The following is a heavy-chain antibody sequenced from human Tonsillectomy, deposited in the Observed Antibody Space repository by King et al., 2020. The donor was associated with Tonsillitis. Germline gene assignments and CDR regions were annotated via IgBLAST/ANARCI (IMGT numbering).Heavy chain of an antibody. CDR1: GFTLGDYG. D-gene: IGHD3-22*01. J-gene: IGHJ4*02. Sequence: VQLVESGGGVVRPGGSLRLSCAASGFTLGDYGMSWVRQAPGKGLEWVSGINWNGGRTGYADSVKGRFTISRDNAKNSLYLQMNSLRAEDTALYYCAREDYYDSSGYNWGQGTLVTVSS. CDR3: AREDYYDSSGYN. V-gene: IGHV3-20*04. CDR2: INWNGGRT.